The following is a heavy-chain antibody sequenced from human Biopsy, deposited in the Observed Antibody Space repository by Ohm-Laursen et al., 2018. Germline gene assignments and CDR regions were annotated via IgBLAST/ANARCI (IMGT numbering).Heavy chain of an antibody. CDR1: GHNFNAYY. D-gene: IGHD5-18*01. V-gene: IGHV1-2*02. CDR3: ARLAYSEYRRDPLDV. Sequence: ASVKVSCKASGHNFNAYYMQWVRQAPGQGLEWMGWINPNNGGTNYAHKFQGRVTMTRDTSISTAYMHLSGLTSDDTAVYYCARLAYSEYRRDPLDVWGQGTMVTVSS. J-gene: IGHJ3*01. CDR2: INPNNGGT.